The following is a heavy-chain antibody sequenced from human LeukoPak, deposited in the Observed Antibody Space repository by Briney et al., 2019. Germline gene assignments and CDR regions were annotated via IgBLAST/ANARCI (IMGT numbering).Heavy chain of an antibody. CDR2: ISLSGST. CDR1: GGSISSSY. V-gene: IGHV4-4*07. CDR3: AGRYSGYADY. J-gene: IGHJ4*02. D-gene: IGHD5-12*01. Sequence: SETLSLTCTVSGGSISSSYWTWIRQPAGRGLEWIGRISLSGSTNYNPSLKSRVTMSVDTSQNQFSPKLSSVTAADTAVYYCAGRYSGYADYWGQGTLVTVSS.